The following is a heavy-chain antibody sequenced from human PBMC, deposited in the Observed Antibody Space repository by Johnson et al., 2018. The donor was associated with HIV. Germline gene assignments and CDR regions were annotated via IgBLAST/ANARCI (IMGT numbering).Heavy chain of an antibody. CDR3: ARDRWGLKDAFDI. V-gene: IGHV3-33*08. J-gene: IGHJ3*02. Sequence: QEKLVESGGGVVQPGRSLRLSCAASGFTFSSYGMHWVRQAPGKGLEWVAVIWYDGSNKYYADSVKGRFTISRDNSKNTLYLQMNSLRAEDTAVYYCARDRWGLKDAFDIWGQGTMVTFSS. CDR1: GFTFSSYG. CDR2: IWYDGSNK. D-gene: IGHD3-16*01.